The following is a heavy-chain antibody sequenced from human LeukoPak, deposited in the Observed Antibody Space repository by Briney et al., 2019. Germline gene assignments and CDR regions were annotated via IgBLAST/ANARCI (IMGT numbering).Heavy chain of an antibody. Sequence: ASVKVSCKASGGTFSSYAISWVRQAPGQGLEWMGGIIPIFGTANYAQKFQGRVTITADESTSTAYMELSSLRSEDTAVYYCARHYYYGSSGYYVAGDDAFDIWGQGTMVTVSS. CDR3: ARHYYYGSSGYYVAGDDAFDI. CDR2: IIPIFGTA. J-gene: IGHJ3*02. V-gene: IGHV1-69*13. D-gene: IGHD3-22*01. CDR1: GGTFSSYA.